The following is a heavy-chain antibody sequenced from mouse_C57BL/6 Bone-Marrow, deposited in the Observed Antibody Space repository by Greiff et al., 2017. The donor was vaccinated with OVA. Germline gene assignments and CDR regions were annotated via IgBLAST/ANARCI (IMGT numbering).Heavy chain of an antibody. Sequence: VQLQQPGAELAKPGASVKLSCKASGYTFTSYWMHWVKQRPGQGLEWIGYINPSSGYTKYNQKFKDKATLTADKSSSTAYMQLSSLTYEDSAVDYYGRWSFDWGFAYWGQGTLVTVSA. CDR3: GRWSFDWGFAY. V-gene: IGHV1-7*01. CDR2: INPSSGYT. CDR1: GYTFTSYW. D-gene: IGHD4-1*01. J-gene: IGHJ3*01.